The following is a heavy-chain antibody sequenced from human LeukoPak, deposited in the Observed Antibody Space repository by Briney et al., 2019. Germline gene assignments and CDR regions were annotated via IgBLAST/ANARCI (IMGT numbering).Heavy chain of an antibody. D-gene: IGHD5-18*01. V-gene: IGHV1-8*01. CDR2: MNPNSGNT. CDR3: ATGSRALWLP. CDR1: GYTFTSYD. J-gene: IGHJ5*02. Sequence: ASVKVSCKASGYTFTSYDINWVRQPPGQGLEWMGWMNPNSGNTGYPQKFQGRVPMTRNTALSTPYVELSSLRSDGAAVYCCATGSRALWLPWGQEPVVSVSS.